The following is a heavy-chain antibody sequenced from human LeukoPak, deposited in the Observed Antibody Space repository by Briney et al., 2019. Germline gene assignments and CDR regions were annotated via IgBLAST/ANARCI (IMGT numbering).Heavy chain of an antibody. CDR2: MNPNSGNT. J-gene: IGHJ4*02. CDR3: ARVTYYDSSGLGEFDY. Sequence: ASVKVSCKASGYTFTSYDINGVRQATGQGLEWMGWMNPNSGNTGYAQKFQGRVTMTRNTSISTAYMELSSLRSEDTAVYYCARVTYYDSSGLGEFDYWGQGTLVTVSS. V-gene: IGHV1-8*01. CDR1: GYTFTSYD. D-gene: IGHD3-22*01.